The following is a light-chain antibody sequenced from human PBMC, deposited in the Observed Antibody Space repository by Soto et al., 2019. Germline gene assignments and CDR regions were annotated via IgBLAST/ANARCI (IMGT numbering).Light chain of an antibody. CDR3: AAWDDNLNGL. CDR2: SNN. CDR1: SSNIGTNS. J-gene: IGLJ2*01. V-gene: IGLV1-44*01. Sequence: QPVLTQPPSASGTPGQRVTISCSGSSSNIGTNSVNWYQQLPGTAPKLLIYSNNQRPSGVPDRFSGSKSGTSASLAISGLQSEDEADYYCAAWDDNLNGLFGGGTKLTVL.